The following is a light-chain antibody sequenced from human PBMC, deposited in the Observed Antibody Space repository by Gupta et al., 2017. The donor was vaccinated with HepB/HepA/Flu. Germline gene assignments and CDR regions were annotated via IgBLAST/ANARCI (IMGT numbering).Light chain of an antibody. CDR2: SNN. CDR3: AAWDDSLNAL. Sequence: QSVLTQPPSASGTPGQRVPISCSGSSSNIGSNTVNWYQQLPGTAPKLLIYSNNQRPSGVPDRFSGSKSGTSASLAISGLQSEDEADYYCAAWDDSLNALFGTGTKVTVL. CDR1: SSNIGSNT. J-gene: IGLJ1*01. V-gene: IGLV1-44*01.